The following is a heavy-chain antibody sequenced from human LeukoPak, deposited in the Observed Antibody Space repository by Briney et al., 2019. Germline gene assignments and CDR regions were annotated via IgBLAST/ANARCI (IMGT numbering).Heavy chain of an antibody. D-gene: IGHD3-3*01. V-gene: IGHV4-39*07. Sequence: SETLSLTCTVSGVSITSSSYYGGWIRQPPGKGLEWIGSIYYSGSTYYNPSLKSRVTISVDTSNNQFSLKVSSVTAADTAVYYCARLSLKVLEWSPTKGKETHYFDYWGQGTLVTVSS. J-gene: IGHJ4*02. CDR3: ARLSLKVLEWSPTKGKETHYFDY. CDR1: GVSITSSSYY. CDR2: IYYSGST.